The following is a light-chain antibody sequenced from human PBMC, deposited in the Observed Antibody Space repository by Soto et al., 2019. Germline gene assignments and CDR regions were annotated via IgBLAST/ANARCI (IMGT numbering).Light chain of an antibody. CDR3: CSYTSDLTHYV. CDR1: SSDIGARDD. Sequence: QSALTQPASVSGSPGQSITISCTGTSSDIGARDDVSWYQQHPGKVPKLLIYGVTDRPSGISNRFSGSKSGNVASLTISGLQAVDEADYYRCSYTSDLTHYVFGTGTKGTVL. V-gene: IGLV2-14*03. CDR2: GVT. J-gene: IGLJ1*01.